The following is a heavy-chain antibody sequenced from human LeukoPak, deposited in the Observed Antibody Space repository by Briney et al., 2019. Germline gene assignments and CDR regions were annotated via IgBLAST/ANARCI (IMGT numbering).Heavy chain of an antibody. CDR3: ARESEWEPFDYFDY. J-gene: IGHJ4*02. CDR1: GGSISSGSYY. D-gene: IGHD1-26*01. CDR2: IYTSGST. Sequence: PSETLSLTCTVSGGSISSGSYYWSWIRQPAGKGLEWIGRIYTSGSTNYNPSLKSRVTISVDTSKNQFSLKLSSATAADTAVYYCARESEWEPFDYFDYWGQGTLVTVSS. V-gene: IGHV4-61*02.